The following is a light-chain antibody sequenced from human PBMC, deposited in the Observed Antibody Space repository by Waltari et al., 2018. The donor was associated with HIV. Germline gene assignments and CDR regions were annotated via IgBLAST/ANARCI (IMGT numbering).Light chain of an antibody. J-gene: IGLJ3*02. Sequence: QTVVTQEPSLTVSPGGTVTLTCASSSGPVTSGSFAHWFQQKPGQPPKTLIYASTKSHSWTPARCSGSLLDDKAVRTVSGARPEDEADYYCLLYFSGFRPNWVFGGGTKLTVL. CDR2: AST. CDR1: SGPVTSGSF. CDR3: LLYFSGFRPNWV. V-gene: IGLV7-43*01.